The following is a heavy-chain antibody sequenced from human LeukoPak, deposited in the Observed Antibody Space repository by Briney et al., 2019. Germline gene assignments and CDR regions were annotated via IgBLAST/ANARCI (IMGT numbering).Heavy chain of an antibody. D-gene: IGHD3-10*01. CDR1: GGSISSYY. CDR3: ARHRGSGSPYFDY. J-gene: IGHJ4*02. V-gene: IGHV4-59*08. CDR2: IYYSGST. Sequence: SETLSLTCTVSGGSISSYYWSWTRQPPGKGLEWIGYIYYSGSTKYNPSLKSRVTMTVDTSKNQFSLKLSSVTAADTAVYYCARHRGSGSPYFDYWGQGTLVTVSS.